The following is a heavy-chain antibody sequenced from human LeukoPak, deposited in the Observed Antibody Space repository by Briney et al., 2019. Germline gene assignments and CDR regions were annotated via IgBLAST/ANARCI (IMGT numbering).Heavy chain of an antibody. Sequence: SETLSLTCTVSGGSISNYYWSWIRQPAGKGLEWIGRIYANGSTKYNPSLKSRVTMSVDTSKNQFSLKLNSVTAADTAVYYCANPPGYYYYMDVWGKGTTVTVSS. CDR3: ANPPGYYYYMDV. V-gene: IGHV4-4*07. J-gene: IGHJ6*03. CDR2: IYANGST. CDR1: GGSISNYY. D-gene: IGHD3-10*01.